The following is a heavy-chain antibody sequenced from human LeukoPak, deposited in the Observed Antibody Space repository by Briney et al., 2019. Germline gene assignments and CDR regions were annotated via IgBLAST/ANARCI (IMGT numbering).Heavy chain of an antibody. Sequence: GGSLRLSCAASGFSFSIYSMNWVRQAPGKGLEWVSSVRSSSTYIYYADLLKGRFTISRDNAKNSLFLQVNSLRDEDTAVYYCARGPPCSSTSCYVTGAFDFWGQGTMVTVSS. CDR1: GFSFSIYS. CDR3: ARGPPCSSTSCYVTGAFDF. CDR2: VRSSSTYI. D-gene: IGHD2-2*01. J-gene: IGHJ3*01. V-gene: IGHV3-21*01.